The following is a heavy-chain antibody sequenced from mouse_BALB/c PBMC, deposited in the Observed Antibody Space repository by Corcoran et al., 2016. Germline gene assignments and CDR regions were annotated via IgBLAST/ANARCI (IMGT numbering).Heavy chain of an antibody. CDR2: IDPYNGGT. CDR1: GYAFTSYH. J-gene: IGHJ1*02. CDR3: ASFYYGYRSSYDV. Sequence: EIQLQQSGPELVKPAASVKVSCKASGYAFTSYHMYCVKQSHGKSLEWIGYIDPYNGGTSYNQKFKGKATLTVDKSSSTAYMHLNSLTSEDSARYNCASFYYGYRSSYDVWDAGITVALPS. D-gene: IGHD2-2*01. V-gene: IGHV1S135*01.